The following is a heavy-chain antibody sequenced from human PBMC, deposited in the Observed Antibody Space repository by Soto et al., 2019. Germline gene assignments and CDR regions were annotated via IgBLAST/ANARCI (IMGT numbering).Heavy chain of an antibody. CDR3: ARGGVPSGFDY. V-gene: IGHV3-74*01. D-gene: IGHD3-10*01. Sequence: GGSLRLSCTASGFTFSSYWMHWVRQAPGKGLLWVSHINSDGSSTSYADSVKGRFTISRDNAKNTLYLQMNSLRDEDTAVYYCARGGVPSGFDYWGQGTLVTVSS. J-gene: IGHJ4*02. CDR1: GFTFSSYW. CDR2: INSDGSST.